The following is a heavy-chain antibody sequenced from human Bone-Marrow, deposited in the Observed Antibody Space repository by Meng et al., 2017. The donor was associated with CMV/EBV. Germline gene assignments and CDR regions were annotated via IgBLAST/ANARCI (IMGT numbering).Heavy chain of an antibody. CDR3: ARDPPPA. V-gene: IGHV1-8*01. Sequence: QVQLVQSGAEVKKPGASVKVSCKASGYTFTSYDINSVRQAAGQGLEWMGWMNPNSGNTDYAQKFQGRVTMTRNISKSTAYMDLSSLRSEDTAVYYCARDPPPAWGQGTLVTVSS. CDR1: GYTFTSYD. CDR2: MNPNSGNT. J-gene: IGHJ5*02.